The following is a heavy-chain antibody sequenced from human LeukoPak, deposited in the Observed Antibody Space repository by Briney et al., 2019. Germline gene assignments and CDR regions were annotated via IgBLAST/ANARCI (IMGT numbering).Heavy chain of an antibody. CDR2: IIPILGIA. J-gene: IGHJ4*02. V-gene: IGHV1-69*04. D-gene: IGHD5-12*01. Sequence: SVKVSCKASGGTFSSYAISWVRQAPGQGLEWMGRIIPILGIANYAQKFQGRVTITADKSTSTAYMELSSLRAEDTAVYYCADRVATGGDYWGQGTLVTVSS. CDR1: GGTFSSYA. CDR3: ADRVATGGDY.